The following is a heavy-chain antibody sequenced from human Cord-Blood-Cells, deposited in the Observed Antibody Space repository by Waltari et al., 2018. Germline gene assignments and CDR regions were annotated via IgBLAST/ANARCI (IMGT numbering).Heavy chain of an antibody. CDR1: GGSISSSSYS. V-gene: IGHV4-39*07. J-gene: IGHJ4*02. D-gene: IGHD1-1*01. CDR2: IYYSGST. Sequence: QLQLQESGPGLVKPSETLSLTCTVSGGSISSSSYSWGWIRQPPGKGLEWIGSIYYSGSTYYNPSLKSRVTISVDTSKNQFSLKLSSVTAADTAVYYCARLRYNWNFDYWGQGTLVTVSS. CDR3: ARLRYNWNFDY.